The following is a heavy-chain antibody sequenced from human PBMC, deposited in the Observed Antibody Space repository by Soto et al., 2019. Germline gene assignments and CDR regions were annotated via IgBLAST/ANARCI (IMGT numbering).Heavy chain of an antibody. V-gene: IGHV4-4*07. D-gene: IGHD2-15*01. J-gene: IGHJ6*02. CDR2: IYTSGST. CDR3: ARGSVGGNYYYYYGMDV. CDR1: GGSISSYY. Sequence: LSLTCTVSGGSISSYYWSWIRQPAGKGLEWIGRIYTSGSTNYNPSLKSRVTMSVDTSKNQFSLKLSSVTAADTAVYYCARGSVGGNYYYYYGMDVWGQGTTVTVSS.